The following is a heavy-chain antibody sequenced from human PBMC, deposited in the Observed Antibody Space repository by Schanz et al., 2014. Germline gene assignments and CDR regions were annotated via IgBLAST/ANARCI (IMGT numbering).Heavy chain of an antibody. CDR1: GFTFSSNS. V-gene: IGHV3-48*01. D-gene: IGHD3-10*01. CDR2: IGSSSSRI. CDR3: ARIGGSVFDY. Sequence: EEQLVESGGGLVQPGGSLRLSCAASGFTFSSNSMNWVRQAPGKGLEWISYIGSSSSRIDHADSVKGRFTISRDNSKSTLYLQMNSLRAEDTAVYYCARIGGSVFDYWAQGTLVTVSS. J-gene: IGHJ4*02.